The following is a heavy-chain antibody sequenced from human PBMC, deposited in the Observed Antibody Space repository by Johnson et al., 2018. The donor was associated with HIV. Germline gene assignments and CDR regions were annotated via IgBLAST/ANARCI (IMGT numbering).Heavy chain of an antibody. CDR1: GFTFSSYA. V-gene: IGHV3-33*08. J-gene: IGHJ3*02. D-gene: IGHD6-13*01. CDR3: ARAGSSPAANDAFDI. Sequence: QVQLVESGGGLVQPGGSLRLSCEASGFTFSSYAMNWVRQAPGKGLEWVAVIWYDGSNKYYADSVKGRFTISRDNSKNTLYLQMNSLRAGDTAVYYCARAGSSPAANDAFDIWGQGTMVTVSS. CDR2: IWYDGSNK.